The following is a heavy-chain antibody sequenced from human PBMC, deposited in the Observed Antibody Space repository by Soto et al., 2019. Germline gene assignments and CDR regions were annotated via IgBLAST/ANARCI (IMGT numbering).Heavy chain of an antibody. CDR2: INPSGGST. CDR1: GYTFTSYY. CDR3: ARVSCSGGSCYPSTDIQPGPGTEYFQH. Sequence: GASVKVSCKASGYTFTSYYMHWVRQAPGQRLEWMGIINPSGGSTSYAQKFQGRVTMTRDTSTSTVYMELSSLRSEDTAVYYCARVSCSGGSCYPSTDIQPGPGTEYFQHWGQGTLVTVSS. J-gene: IGHJ1*01. V-gene: IGHV1-46*03. D-gene: IGHD2-15*01.